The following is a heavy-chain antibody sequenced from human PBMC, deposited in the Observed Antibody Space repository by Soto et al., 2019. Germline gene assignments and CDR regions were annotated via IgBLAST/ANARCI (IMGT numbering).Heavy chain of an antibody. Sequence: EVQLVESGGGLVKPGGSLRLSCAASGFTFSTYSMNWVRQAPGKGLEWVSSISSSSGYIYYADSVKGRFTICRDDAKNSLSLQMNSLRAEDTAVYYCARVRSYSYGQGYGMDVWGQGTTVTVSS. V-gene: IGHV3-21*01. J-gene: IGHJ6*02. D-gene: IGHD5-18*01. CDR1: GFTFSTYS. CDR3: ARVRSYSYGQGYGMDV. CDR2: ISSSSGYI.